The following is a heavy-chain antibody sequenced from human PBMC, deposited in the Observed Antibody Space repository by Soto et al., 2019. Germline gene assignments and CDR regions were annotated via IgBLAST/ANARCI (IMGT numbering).Heavy chain of an antibody. J-gene: IGHJ6*02. Sequence: SLKISCKGSGYTFTNYWIGWVRQMPGKGLEWMGIIYPGDSDTKYNPSFQGQVTISADKSITTTYLRWTSLKASDTAIYYCAASIFYYGMDVWGQGTTVTVSS. V-gene: IGHV5-51*01. CDR1: GYTFTNYW. CDR2: IYPGDSDT. CDR3: AASIFYYGMDV.